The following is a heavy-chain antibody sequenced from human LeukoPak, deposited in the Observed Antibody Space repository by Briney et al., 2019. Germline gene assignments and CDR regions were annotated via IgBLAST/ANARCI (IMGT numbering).Heavy chain of an antibody. CDR2: IYYSGST. CDR1: GGSISSSSYY. D-gene: IGHD2-2*03. V-gene: IGHV4-39*02. Sequence: SETLSLTCTVSGGSISSSSYYWGWIRQPPGKGLEWIGSIYYSGSTYYNPSLKSRVTISVDTSKNQFSLKLSSVTAADTAVYYCARDGYRSSTSCYGDWFDPWGQGTLVTVSS. CDR3: ARDGYRSSTSCYGDWFDP. J-gene: IGHJ5*02.